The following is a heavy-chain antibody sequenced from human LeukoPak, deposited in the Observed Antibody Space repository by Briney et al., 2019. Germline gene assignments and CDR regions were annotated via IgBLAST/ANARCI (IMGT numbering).Heavy chain of an antibody. D-gene: IGHD6-13*01. CDR3: ARGRGIAAAGTPAFDY. CDR1: GGTFSSYA. CDR2: IIPILGTA. J-gene: IGHJ4*02. Sequence: ASVKVSCKASGGTFSSYAISWVRQAPGQGLEWMGGIIPILGTANYAQKFQGRVTITTDESTSTAYMELSSLRSEDTAVYYCARGRGIAAAGTPAFDYWGQGTLVTVSS. V-gene: IGHV1-69*05.